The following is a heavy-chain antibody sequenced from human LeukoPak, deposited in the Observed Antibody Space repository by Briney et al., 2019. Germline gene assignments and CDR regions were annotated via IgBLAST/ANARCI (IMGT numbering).Heavy chain of an antibody. V-gene: IGHV1-2*02. D-gene: IGHD1-14*01. CDR1: EYTFTGYY. CDR3: ARDRTRYYYYSYMDV. Sequence: ASVKVSCKTSEYTFTGYYMHWVRQAPGQGLEWMGWINPKSGDTNYAQKFQGRVTMTRDTSISTAYMELSRLRSDDTAVYYCARDRTRYYYYSYMDVWGKGTAVTISS. J-gene: IGHJ6*03. CDR2: INPKSGDT.